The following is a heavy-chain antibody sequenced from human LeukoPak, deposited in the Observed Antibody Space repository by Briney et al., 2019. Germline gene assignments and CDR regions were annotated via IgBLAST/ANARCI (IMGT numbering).Heavy chain of an antibody. V-gene: IGHV3-7*03. D-gene: IGHD2-21*02. CDR3: ARDSSPYCGDDCYFDAFDL. Sequence: GGSLRLSCAASEFTFGSYWMTWVRQAPGKGLEWVANINRDGSENHFVDSVKGRFTISRDNAKNFLYLQMNSLRAEDTAVYFCARDSSPYCGDDCYFDAFDLWGQGTMVTVSS. CDR2: INRDGSEN. J-gene: IGHJ3*01. CDR1: EFTFGSYW.